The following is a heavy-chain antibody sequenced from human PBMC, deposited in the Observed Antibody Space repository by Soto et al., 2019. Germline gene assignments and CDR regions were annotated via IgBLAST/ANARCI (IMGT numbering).Heavy chain of an antibody. D-gene: IGHD3-16*01. CDR2: IIPVLATP. J-gene: IGHJ4*02. Sequence: EQLVQSGAEVKEPGSSVKVSCRTSGGTFRSYAFSWLRQAAGQGLEWMGGIIPVLATPNSAQKFQDRVTISADESTRTACMELSRLTSDDTAVYCCARGAEVLGYDWKYVPFALWAPGTLVSVS. CDR1: GGTFRSYA. CDR3: ARGAEVLGYDWKYVPFAL. V-gene: IGHV1-69*01.